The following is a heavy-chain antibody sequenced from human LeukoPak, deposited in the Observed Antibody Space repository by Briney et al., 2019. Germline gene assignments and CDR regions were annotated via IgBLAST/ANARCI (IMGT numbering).Heavy chain of an antibody. V-gene: IGHV1-69*13. D-gene: IGHD3-22*01. Sequence: GASVKVSCKASGGTFSSYAISWVRQAPGQGLEWMGGIIPIFGTANYAQKFQGRVTITADESTSTAYMELSSLRSEDTAVYYCARVPPFYDSSGYYYAPGGGPFDYWGQGTLVTVSS. J-gene: IGHJ4*02. CDR3: ARVPPFYDSSGYYYAPGGGPFDY. CDR2: IIPIFGTA. CDR1: GGTFSSYA.